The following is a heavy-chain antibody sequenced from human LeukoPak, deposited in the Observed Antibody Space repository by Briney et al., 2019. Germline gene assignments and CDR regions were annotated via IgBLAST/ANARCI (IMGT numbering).Heavy chain of an antibody. Sequence: GGSLRLSCAASGFTVSSNYMSWVRQAPGKGLXXXXXIYSGGSTYYADSVKGRFTISRDNSKNTLYLQMNSLRAEDTAVYYCARGPLSYYGSGSNGMDVWGQGTTVTVSS. V-gene: IGHV3-66*02. D-gene: IGHD3-10*01. CDR2: IYSGGST. J-gene: IGHJ6*02. CDR3: ARGPLSYYGSGSNGMDV. CDR1: GFTVSSNY.